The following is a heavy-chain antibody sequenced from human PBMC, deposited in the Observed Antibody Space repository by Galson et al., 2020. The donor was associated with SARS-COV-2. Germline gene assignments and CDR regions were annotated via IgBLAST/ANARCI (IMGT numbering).Heavy chain of an antibody. CDR1: GFTFSSYA. V-gene: IGHV3-30*04. J-gene: IGHJ6*02. CDR2: ISYDGSNK. Sequence: GGSLRLSCAASGFTFSSYAMHWVRQAPGKWLEWVAVISYDGSNKYYADSVKGRFTISRDNSKNTLYLQMNSLRAEDTAVYYCASSYGDYANYYDGMDVWGQGTAVTVS. CDR3: ASSYGDYANYYDGMDV. D-gene: IGHD4-17*01.